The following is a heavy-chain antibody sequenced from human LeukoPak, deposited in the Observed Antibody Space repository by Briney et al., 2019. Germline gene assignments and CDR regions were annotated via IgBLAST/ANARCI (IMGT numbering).Heavy chain of an antibody. D-gene: IGHD3-22*01. CDR1: GGSIINYY. CDR2: IYVTGST. CDR3: ARLKYYDSTGYSPGYYMDV. J-gene: IGHJ6*03. Sequence: SETLSLTCTVSGGSIINYYWSWIRQPAGTGLEWVGRIYVTGSTIYNPSLQSRLSMSVDASKNQFSLRLTSVTAADTAVYYCARLKYYDSTGYSPGYYMDVWGKGITVTVSS. V-gene: IGHV4-4*07.